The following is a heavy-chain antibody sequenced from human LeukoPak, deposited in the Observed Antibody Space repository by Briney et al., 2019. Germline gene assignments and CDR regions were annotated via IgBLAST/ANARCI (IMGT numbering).Heavy chain of an antibody. CDR2: INHGGST. V-gene: IGHV4-34*01. J-gene: IGHJ1*01. D-gene: IGHD4-23*01. CDR1: GGSFSAYY. Sequence: SETLSLTCAVYGGSFSAYYWTWIRQPPGKGLEWIGEINHGGSTNYNPSLKSRVTISIDTSKNQFSLKLSSVTAADTAVYYCARYLDYGGNSRVFQHWGQGTLVTVSS. CDR3: ARYLDYGGNSRVFQH.